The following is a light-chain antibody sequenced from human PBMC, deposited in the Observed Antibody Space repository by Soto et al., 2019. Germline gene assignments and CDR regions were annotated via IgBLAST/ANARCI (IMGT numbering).Light chain of an antibody. Sequence: QSALTQPPSASGSPGQSVTISCTGTSSDVGGYNYVSWYQQRPGKAPKLLIYEVTKRPSGVPDRFSGSKSGNTASLTVSGVKAEDEADYYFSSYAGCYNAVFGTGTKLTVL. J-gene: IGLJ1*01. CDR1: SSDVGGYNY. V-gene: IGLV2-8*01. CDR3: SSYAGCYNAV. CDR2: EVT.